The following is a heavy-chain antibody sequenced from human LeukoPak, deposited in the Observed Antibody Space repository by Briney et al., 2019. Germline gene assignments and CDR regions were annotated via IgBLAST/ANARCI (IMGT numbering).Heavy chain of an antibody. V-gene: IGHV3-30*04. Sequence: GGSLRLSCAASGFTFNSHAMHWVRQAPGKGLDWVAAISFDGGTSFHGDPVKGRCTISRDNSKNTLYLQMNSLRAEDTAVYYCARDVPSSGTVGTIDIWGQGTMVTVSS. CDR2: ISFDGGTS. CDR3: ARDVPSSGTVGTIDI. CDR1: GFTFNSHA. D-gene: IGHD6-19*01. J-gene: IGHJ3*02.